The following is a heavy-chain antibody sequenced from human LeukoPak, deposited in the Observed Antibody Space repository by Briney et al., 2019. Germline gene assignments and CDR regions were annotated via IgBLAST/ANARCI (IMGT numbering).Heavy chain of an antibody. CDR3: SGGSRFVDY. D-gene: IGHD3-16*01. CDR1: GFTFSIYA. V-gene: IGHV3-23*01. Sequence: GGSLRLSCATSGFTFSIYAMTWVRQAPGKGLEWVSTISGSGGSTYYADSVKGRFTISRDNAKNSLYLQMNSLRAEDTAVYYCSGGSRFVDYWGQGTLVTVSS. CDR2: ISGSGGST. J-gene: IGHJ4*02.